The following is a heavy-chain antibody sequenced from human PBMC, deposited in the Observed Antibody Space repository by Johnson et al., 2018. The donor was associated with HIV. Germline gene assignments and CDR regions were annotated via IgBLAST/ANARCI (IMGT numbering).Heavy chain of an antibody. V-gene: IGHV3-30*03. CDR1: GFTFSSYG. CDR3: AATYYYDSSGSRYPFDI. CDR2: ISYDGSNK. Sequence: QVQLVESGGGVVQPGRSLRLSCAASGFTFSSYGMHWVRQAPGKGLEWVAIISYDGSNKYYADSVKGRFTISRDNSKNTLYLQMNSLRAEDTAVYYCAATYYYDSSGSRYPFDIWGQGTMVTVSS. D-gene: IGHD3-22*01. J-gene: IGHJ3*02.